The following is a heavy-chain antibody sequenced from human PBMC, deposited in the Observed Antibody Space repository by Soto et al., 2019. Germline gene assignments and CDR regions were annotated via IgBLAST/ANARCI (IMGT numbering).Heavy chain of an antibody. CDR1: GGTFSSYA. CDR3: ARAPRPPEPTTTVTTVYYFDY. J-gene: IGHJ4*02. V-gene: IGHV1-69*13. D-gene: IGHD4-17*01. CDR2: IIPIFGTA. Sequence: GASVKVSCKASGGTFSSYAISWVRQAPGQGLEWMGGIIPIFGTANYAQKFQGRVTITADESTSTAYMELSSLRSEDTAVYYCARAPRPPEPTTTVTTVYYFDYWGQGTLVTVSS.